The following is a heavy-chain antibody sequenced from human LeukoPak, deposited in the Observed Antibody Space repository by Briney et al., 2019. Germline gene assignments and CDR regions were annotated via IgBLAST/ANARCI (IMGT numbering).Heavy chain of an antibody. Sequence: SETPSLTCTVSGYSISSGYYWGWIRQPPGKGLEWIGRIYTGGSSNYNPSLKSRVTISVDTSKNQFSLKLSSVTAADTAVYYCARGSSGWYQGAFDIWGQGTMVTVSS. CDR2: IYTGGSS. J-gene: IGHJ3*02. D-gene: IGHD6-19*01. V-gene: IGHV4-38-2*02. CDR3: ARGSSGWYQGAFDI. CDR1: GYSISSGYY.